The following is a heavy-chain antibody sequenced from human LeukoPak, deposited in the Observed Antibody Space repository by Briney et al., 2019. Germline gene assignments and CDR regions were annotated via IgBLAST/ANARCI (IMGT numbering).Heavy chain of an antibody. CDR1: GGTFSSYA. V-gene: IGHV1-69*01. J-gene: IGHJ4*02. Sequence: SVKVSCKASGGTFSSYAISWVRQAPGQGLEWMGGIIPIFGTANYAQKFQGRVTITADESTSTAYMELSSLRSEDTAAYYCARDQGCSGGSCYSPLDYWGQGTLVTVSS. D-gene: IGHD2-15*01. CDR3: ARDQGCSGGSCYSPLDY. CDR2: IIPIFGTA.